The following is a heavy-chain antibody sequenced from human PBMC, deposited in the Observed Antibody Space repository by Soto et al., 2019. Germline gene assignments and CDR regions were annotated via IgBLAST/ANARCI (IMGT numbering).Heavy chain of an antibody. J-gene: IGHJ4*02. V-gene: IGHV4-30-4*01. CDR2: IYYSGST. Sequence: PSETLSLTCTVSGGSISSGDYYWSWIRQPPGKGLEWIGYIYYSGSTYYNPSLKSRVTISVDTSKNQFSLKLSSVTAADTAVYYCARLYSSGWYVDYWGQGTLVTVSS. CDR3: ARLYSSGWYVDY. CDR1: GGSISSGDYY. D-gene: IGHD6-19*01.